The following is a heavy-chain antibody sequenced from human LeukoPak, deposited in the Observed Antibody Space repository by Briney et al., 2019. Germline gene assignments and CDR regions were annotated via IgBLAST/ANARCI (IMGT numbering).Heavy chain of an antibody. CDR3: AKHIGSYPLYGGHYFDY. V-gene: IGHV3-23*01. CDR2: ISGSGGST. CDR1: GFTLSSYA. J-gene: IGHJ4*02. D-gene: IGHD3-16*02. Sequence: GGSLRLSCAASGFTLSSYAMSWVRQAPGKGLEWGSAISGSGGSTYYADSVKGRFTISRDNSKNTLYLQMNSLRAEDTAVYYCAKHIGSYPLYGGHYFDYWGQGTLVTVSS.